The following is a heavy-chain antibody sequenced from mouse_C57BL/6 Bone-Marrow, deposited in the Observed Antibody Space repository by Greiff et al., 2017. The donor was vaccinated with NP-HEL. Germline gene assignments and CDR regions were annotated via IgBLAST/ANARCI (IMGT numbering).Heavy chain of an antibody. Sequence: QVQLQQSGAELVKPGASVKLSCKASGYTFTSYWMQWVKQRPGQGLEWIGEIDPSDSYTNYNQKFKGKATLTVDTSSSTAYMQLSSLTSEDSAVYYCAIEGYPPWFAYWGQGTLVTVSA. CDR2: IDPSDSYT. CDR3: AIEGYPPWFAY. J-gene: IGHJ3*01. CDR1: GYTFTSYW. V-gene: IGHV1-50*01.